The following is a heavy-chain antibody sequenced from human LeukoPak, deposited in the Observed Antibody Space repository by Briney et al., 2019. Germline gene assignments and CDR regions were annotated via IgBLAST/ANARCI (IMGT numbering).Heavy chain of an antibody. CDR2: INPNSGGT. V-gene: IGHV1-2*02. D-gene: IGHD4-17*01. CDR1: GYTFTGYY. J-gene: IGHJ4*02. CDR3: ARSMTTVTTVLNY. Sequence: ASVKVCCKASGYTFTGYYMHWVRQAPGQGLEWMGWINPNSGGTNYAQKFQGRVTMTRDTSISTAYMELSRLRSDDTAVYYCARSMTTVTTVLNYWGQGTLVTVSS.